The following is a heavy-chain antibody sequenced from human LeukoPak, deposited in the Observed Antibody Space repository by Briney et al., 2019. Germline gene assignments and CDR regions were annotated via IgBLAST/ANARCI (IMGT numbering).Heavy chain of an antibody. CDR3: AREGTTYYYDSSGYYYYYYGMDV. V-gene: IGHV1-2*02. CDR1: GYTFTGYY. CDR2: INPNSGGT. J-gene: IGHJ6*02. D-gene: IGHD3-22*01. Sequence: ASVKVSCKASGYTFTGYYMHWVRQAPGQGLEWMGWINPNSGGTNYAQKFQGRVTMTRDTSISTAYMELSRLRSDDTAVYYCAREGTTYYYDSSGYYYYYYGMDVWGQGTTVTVSS.